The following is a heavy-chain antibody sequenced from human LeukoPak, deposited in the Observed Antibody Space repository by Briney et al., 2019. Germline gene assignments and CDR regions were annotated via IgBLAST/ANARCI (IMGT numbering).Heavy chain of an antibody. D-gene: IGHD3-22*01. J-gene: IGHJ3*01. CDR3: ARDADSSGFHDAFDF. Sequence: GGSLRLSCAASGFTFSSYSMNRVRQAPGKGLEWVSSISSSSYIYYADSVKGRFTISRDNAKNSLYLQMNSLRAEDTAMYYCARDADSSGFHDAFDFWGQGTMVTVSS. V-gene: IGHV3-21*01. CDR2: ISSSSYI. CDR1: GFTFSSYS.